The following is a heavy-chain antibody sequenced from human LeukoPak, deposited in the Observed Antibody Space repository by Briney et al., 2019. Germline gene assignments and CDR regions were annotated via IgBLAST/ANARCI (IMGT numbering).Heavy chain of an antibody. CDR1: GGSISRYY. J-gene: IGHJ2*01. CDR3: ARVRTRWYFDL. CDR2: IYYSGST. V-gene: IGHV4-59*01. Sequence: PSETLSLTCTVSGGSISRYYWSWIRQPPGKGLEWIGYIYYSGSTNYNPSLKSRVTISVDTSKNQFSLKLSSVTAADTAVYYCARVRTRWYFDLWGRGTLVTVSS. D-gene: IGHD1-14*01.